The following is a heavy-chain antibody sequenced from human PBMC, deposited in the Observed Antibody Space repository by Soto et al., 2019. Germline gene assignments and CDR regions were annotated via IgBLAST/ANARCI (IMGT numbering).Heavy chain of an antibody. CDR3: AHSDEIVGPFDY. CDR2: IYWDDDK. Sequence: QITLKESGPTLVKPTQTLTLTCTFSGFSLSTSGVGVGWIRQPPGKALEWLALIYWDDDKRYSPSLKSRLTITKDTAKNHVVITMTNMDPVVTAPYYCAHSDEIVGPFDYWGQGTLVTVSS. CDR1: GFSLSTSGVG. D-gene: IGHD1-26*01. V-gene: IGHV2-5*02. J-gene: IGHJ4*02.